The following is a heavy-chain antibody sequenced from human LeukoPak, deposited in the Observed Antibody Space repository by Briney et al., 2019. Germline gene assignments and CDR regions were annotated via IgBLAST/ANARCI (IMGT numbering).Heavy chain of an antibody. CDR1: GYTFTGYY. Sequence: GASVKVSCKASGYTFTGYYMRWVRQAPGQGLEWMGWINPNSGGTNYAQKFQGRVTMTRDTSISTAYMELSRLRSDDTAVYYCLPESEVYGDYLDWGQGTLVTVSS. J-gene: IGHJ4*02. CDR2: INPNSGGT. CDR3: LPESEVYGDYLD. D-gene: IGHD4-17*01. V-gene: IGHV1-2*02.